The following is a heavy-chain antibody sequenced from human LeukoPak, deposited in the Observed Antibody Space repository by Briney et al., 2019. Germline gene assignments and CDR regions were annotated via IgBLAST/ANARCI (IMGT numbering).Heavy chain of an antibody. CDR3: AKSVGATSFQRGYFDY. CDR2: ISWNSGSI. D-gene: IGHD1-26*01. J-gene: IGHJ4*02. CDR1: GFTFDDYA. Sequence: GGSLRLSCAASGFTFDDYAMHWVRQAPGKGLEWVSGISWNSGSIGYVDSVKGRFTISRDNAKNSLYLQMNSLRPEDTALYYCAKSVGATSFQRGYFDYWGQGTLVTVSS. V-gene: IGHV3-9*01.